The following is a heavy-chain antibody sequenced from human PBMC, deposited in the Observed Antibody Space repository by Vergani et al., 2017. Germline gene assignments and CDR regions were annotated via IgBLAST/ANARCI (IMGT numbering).Heavy chain of an antibody. CDR1: GGSFSGYY. J-gene: IGHJ5*02. D-gene: IGHD6-19*01. Sequence: QVQLQQWGAGLLKPSETLSLTCAVYGGSFSGYYWSWIRQPPGKGLEWIGEINHSGSTNYNPSLKSRVTISVDTSKNQFSLKLSSVTAADTAVYYCARTPREQWLVLSGWFDPWGQGTLVTVSS. V-gene: IGHV4-34*01. CDR3: ARTPREQWLVLSGWFDP. CDR2: INHSGST.